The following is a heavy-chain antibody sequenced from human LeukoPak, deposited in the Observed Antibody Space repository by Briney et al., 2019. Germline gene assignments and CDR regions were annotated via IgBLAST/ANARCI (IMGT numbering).Heavy chain of an antibody. CDR2: ISSSGSLI. Sequence: GGSLRLSCAASGFTFSSYEMNWVRQAPGKGLEWVSCISSSGSLIYYADSVKGRFTISRDNAKNSLYLQMNSLRDEDTAVYYCARVCRDSSGYGAFDIWGQGTMVTVSS. CDR1: GFTFSSYE. J-gene: IGHJ3*02. D-gene: IGHD3-22*01. V-gene: IGHV3-48*03. CDR3: ARVCRDSSGYGAFDI.